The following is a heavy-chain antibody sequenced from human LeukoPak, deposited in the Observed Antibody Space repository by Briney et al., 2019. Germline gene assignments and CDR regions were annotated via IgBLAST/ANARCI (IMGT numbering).Heavy chain of an antibody. CDR3: ATGYGDYFDY. CDR2: IIPIFGTA. D-gene: IGHD4-17*01. V-gene: IGHV1-69*06. CDR1: GGTFSSYA. J-gene: IGHJ4*02. Sequence: SVKVSCKASGGTFSSYAISRVRQAPGQGLEWMGGIIPIFGTANYAQKFQGRVTMTEDTSTDTAYMELSSLRSEDTAVYYCATGYGDYFDYWGQGTLVTVSS.